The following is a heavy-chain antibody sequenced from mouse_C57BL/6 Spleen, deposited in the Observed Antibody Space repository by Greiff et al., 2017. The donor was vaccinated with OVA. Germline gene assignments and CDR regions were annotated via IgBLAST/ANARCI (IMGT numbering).Heavy chain of an antibody. Sequence: VQLQQPGAELVMPGASVKLSCKASGYTFTSYWMHWVKQRPGQGLEWIGEIDPSDSYTNYNQKFKGKSTLTVDKSSSTAYMQLSSLTSEDSAVYYCARSEELRFDYWGQGTTLTVSS. CDR3: ARSEELRFDY. CDR1: GYTFTSYW. CDR2: IDPSDSYT. V-gene: IGHV1-69*01. D-gene: IGHD3-2*02. J-gene: IGHJ2*01.